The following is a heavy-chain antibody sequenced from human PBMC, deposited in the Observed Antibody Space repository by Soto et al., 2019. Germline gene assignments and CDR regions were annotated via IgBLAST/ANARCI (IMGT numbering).Heavy chain of an antibody. CDR3: ARVRGMVRGVLDY. CDR1: GFTFSSYA. CDR2: ISYDGSNK. Sequence: QVQLVESGGGVVQPGRSLRLSCAASGFTFSSYAMHWVRQAPGKGLEWVAVISYDGSNKYYADSVKGRFTISRDNSKNTLYLQMNSLRAEDTAVYYCARVRGMVRGVLDYWGQGTLVTVSS. D-gene: IGHD3-10*01. V-gene: IGHV3-30-3*01. J-gene: IGHJ4*02.